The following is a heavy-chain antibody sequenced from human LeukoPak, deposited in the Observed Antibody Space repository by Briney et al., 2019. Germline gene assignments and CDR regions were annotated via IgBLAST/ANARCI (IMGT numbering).Heavy chain of an antibody. Sequence: GGSLRLSCAASGFTFSSYAMHWVRQAPGKGLEWVAVISYDGSNKYYADSVKGRFTISRDNSRNTLYLQMNSLRAEDTAVYYCAKDSGTTGHDDPWGQGTLVTVSS. J-gene: IGHJ5*02. CDR1: GFTFSSYA. CDR2: ISYDGSNK. D-gene: IGHD1-7*01. V-gene: IGHV3-30-3*01. CDR3: AKDSGTTGHDDP.